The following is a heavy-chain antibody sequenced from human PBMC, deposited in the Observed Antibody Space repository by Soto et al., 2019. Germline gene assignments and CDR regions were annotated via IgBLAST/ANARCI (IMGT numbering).Heavy chain of an antibody. Sequence: QVQVVQSGPELKKTGASVKVSCKAQGYIFTKYGIVWVRQAPGHGLEWMGLINVYNGDRKVAQKFQDRVSMTTDTATDTAYMELKSLRSGDTAVYYCARLQLGGDRMLNWFDPWGQGTLVTVSS. CDR2: INVYNGDR. D-gene: IGHD2-21*02. J-gene: IGHJ5*02. CDR3: ARLQLGGDRMLNWFDP. CDR1: GYIFTKYG. V-gene: IGHV1-18*01.